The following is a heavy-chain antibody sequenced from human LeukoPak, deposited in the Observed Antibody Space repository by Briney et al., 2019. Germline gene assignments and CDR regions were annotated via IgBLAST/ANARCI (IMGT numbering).Heavy chain of an antibody. CDR2: IKQDGSEI. D-gene: IGHD6-19*01. Sequence: GGSLRLSCAASGFIFDNFWMSWVRQAPGKGLEWVANIKQDGSEIYYVDSVKGRFTIPRDNAKKLLYLQMNSLRAEDTALYYCARDMSFSTSDWYGELDNWGQGTLVTVSS. V-gene: IGHV3-7*05. CDR3: ARDMSFSTSDWYGELDN. J-gene: IGHJ4*02. CDR1: GFIFDNFW.